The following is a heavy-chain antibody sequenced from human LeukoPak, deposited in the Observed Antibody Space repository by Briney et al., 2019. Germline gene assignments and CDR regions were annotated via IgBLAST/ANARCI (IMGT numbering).Heavy chain of an antibody. J-gene: IGHJ3*02. V-gene: IGHV3-23*01. CDR1: FTFXTXA. CDR3: AKGGITGTYRAFDI. Sequence: FTFXTXAXXXGRXAPXKGXXXXXAISCSGEGTYYADSVNGRFTISRDNSKNTLYLQMNSLRAEDAALYYCAKGGITGTYRAFDIWGQGTMVTVSS. CDR2: ISCSGEGT. D-gene: IGHD1-20*01.